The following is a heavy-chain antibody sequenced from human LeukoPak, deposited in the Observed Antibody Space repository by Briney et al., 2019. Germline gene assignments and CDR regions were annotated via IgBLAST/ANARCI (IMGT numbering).Heavy chain of an antibody. Sequence: GASVKVSCKASGYTFTGYYMHWVRQAPGQGLEWMGRIIPNSGGTNYAQKFQGRVTMTRDTSISTAYMELSRLRSDDTAVYYCARAQSFGVVIIWGQGTLVTVSS. CDR3: ARAQSFGVVII. CDR1: GYTFTGYY. J-gene: IGHJ4*02. CDR2: IIPNSGGT. V-gene: IGHV1-2*06. D-gene: IGHD3-3*01.